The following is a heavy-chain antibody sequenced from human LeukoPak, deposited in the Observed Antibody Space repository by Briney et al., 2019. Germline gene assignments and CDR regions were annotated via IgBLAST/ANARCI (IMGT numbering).Heavy chain of an antibody. CDR2: ISSSGSTI. D-gene: IGHD3-10*01. CDR1: GFTFSSYE. Sequence: GGSLRLSCAVSGFTFSSYEMNWVRQAPGKGLEWVSYISSSGSTIYYADSVKGRFTISRDNAKNSLYLQVNNRRAEDTAVYYCARVRFGEPFDYWGEGTLVTVSS. J-gene: IGHJ4*02. CDR3: ARVRFGEPFDY. V-gene: IGHV3-48*03.